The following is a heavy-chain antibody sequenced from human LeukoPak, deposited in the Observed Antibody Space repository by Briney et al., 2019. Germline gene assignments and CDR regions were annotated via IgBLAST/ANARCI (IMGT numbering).Heavy chain of an antibody. V-gene: IGHV3-7*03. J-gene: IGHJ4*02. Sequence: GGSLRLSCAASGFTFSSYWMRWVRPAPGKGLEWVANIKQDGSEKYYVDSVKGRFTISRDNAKNSLYLQMNSLRAEDTAVYYCARGPEGAPWVNYWGQGTLVTVSS. CDR2: IKQDGSEK. D-gene: IGHD3-16*01. CDR1: GFTFSSYW. CDR3: ARGPEGAPWVNY.